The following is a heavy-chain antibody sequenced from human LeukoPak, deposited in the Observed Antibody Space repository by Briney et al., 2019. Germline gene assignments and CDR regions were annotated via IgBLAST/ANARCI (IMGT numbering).Heavy chain of an antibody. J-gene: IGHJ4*02. Sequence: GGSLGLSCAASGFTFSSYGMHWVRQAPGKGLEWVAVIWSDGSNKYYGDSVKGRFTISRDNSKNTLYLQMNSLRADDTAVYYCARDGVFLDYWGQGTLVTVSS. CDR1: GFTFSSYG. CDR3: ARDGVFLDY. V-gene: IGHV3-33*01. D-gene: IGHD3-16*01. CDR2: IWSDGSNK.